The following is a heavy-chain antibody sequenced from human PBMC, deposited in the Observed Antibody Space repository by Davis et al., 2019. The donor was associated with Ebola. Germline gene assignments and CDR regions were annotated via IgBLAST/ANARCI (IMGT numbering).Heavy chain of an antibody. Sequence: SETLSLTCTVSGGSISSSFYYWGWVRQPPGKGLEWIGNVYDSGSTNYNPSLKSRVTISIDTPKNQFSLKLSSVTAADTAVYYCARHSTEYYYDSSGYYSTPNYYFDYWGQGTLVTVSS. J-gene: IGHJ4*02. CDR1: GGSISSSFYY. D-gene: IGHD3-22*01. V-gene: IGHV4-39*01. CDR2: VYDSGST. CDR3: ARHSTEYYYDSSGYYSTPNYYFDY.